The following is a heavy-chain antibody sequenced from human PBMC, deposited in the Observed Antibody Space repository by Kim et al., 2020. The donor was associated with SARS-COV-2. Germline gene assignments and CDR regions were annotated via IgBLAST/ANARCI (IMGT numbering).Heavy chain of an antibody. V-gene: IGHV3-30*03. CDR2: ISYDGSNK. Sequence: GGSLRLSCAASGFTFSSYGMHWVRQAPGKGLEWVAVISYDGSNKYYADSVKGRFTISRDNSKNTLYLQMNSLTAEDTAVYYCARSMIVVVRLVDYWRQGT. J-gene: IGHJ4*02. CDR3: ARSMIVVVRLVDY. D-gene: IGHD3-22*01. CDR1: GFTFSSYG.